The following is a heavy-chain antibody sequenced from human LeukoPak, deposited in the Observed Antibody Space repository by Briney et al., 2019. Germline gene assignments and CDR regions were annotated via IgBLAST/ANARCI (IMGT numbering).Heavy chain of an antibody. V-gene: IGHV3-21*01. J-gene: IGHJ4*02. Sequence: GGSLRLSCEASGFTFSSYAVAWVRQAPGKGLEWVSSITIGGGRTYYADSVKGRFTISRDNAKNSLYLQMNSLRAEDTAVYYCARGGPYSGYDDYFDYWGQGTLVTVSS. CDR2: ITIGGGRT. CDR1: GFTFSSYA. CDR3: ARGGPYSGYDDYFDY. D-gene: IGHD5-12*01.